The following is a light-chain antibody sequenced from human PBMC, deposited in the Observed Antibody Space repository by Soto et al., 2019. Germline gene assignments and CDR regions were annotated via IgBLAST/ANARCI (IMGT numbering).Light chain of an antibody. Sequence: QSALTQPASGAGSPGQSIPISCTGTSSDVGGYNYVSWYQQHPGKAPKLMIYDVSNRPSGVSNRFSGSKSGNTASLTISGLQAEDEADYYCSSYTSSSTPYVVFGGGTKVTVL. J-gene: IGLJ2*01. CDR1: SSDVGGYNY. V-gene: IGLV2-14*01. CDR2: DVS. CDR3: SSYTSSSTPYVV.